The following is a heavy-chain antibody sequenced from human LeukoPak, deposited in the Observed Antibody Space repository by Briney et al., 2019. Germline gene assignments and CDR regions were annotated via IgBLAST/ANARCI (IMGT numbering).Heavy chain of an antibody. D-gene: IGHD2/OR15-2a*01. CDR3: ARSPIIGEETPDY. Sequence: ASVKVSCKASGYTFTGYYIHWVRQAPGQGLEWMGWINPNSGGTNYAQKFQGRVTMTRDTSISTAYLELSRQRSDDTAVYYCARSPIIGEETPDYWGQGTLVTVSS. V-gene: IGHV1-2*02. CDR1: GYTFTGYY. J-gene: IGHJ4*02. CDR2: INPNSGGT.